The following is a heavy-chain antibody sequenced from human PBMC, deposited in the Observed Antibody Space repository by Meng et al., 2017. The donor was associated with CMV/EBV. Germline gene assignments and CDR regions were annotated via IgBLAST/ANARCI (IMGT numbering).Heavy chain of an antibody. CDR1: GFTFSSYE. V-gene: IGHV3-48*03. CDR3: ARAGYYGSGSYYNGRRFVYYGMDV. D-gene: IGHD3-10*01. J-gene: IGHJ6*02. CDR2: ISSSGSTI. Sequence: GESLKISCAASGFTFSSYEMNWVRQAPGKGLEWVSYISSSGSTIYYADSVKGRFTISRDNAKNSLYLQMNSLRAEDTAVYYCARAGYYGSGSYYNGRRFVYYGMDVWGQGTTVTV.